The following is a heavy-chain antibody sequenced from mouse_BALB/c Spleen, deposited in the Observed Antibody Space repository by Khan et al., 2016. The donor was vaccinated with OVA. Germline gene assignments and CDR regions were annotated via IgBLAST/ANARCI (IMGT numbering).Heavy chain of an antibody. Sequence: VQLQQSGPDLVRPGASVKISCKASGYSFTGYYMYWVKQSHGKSLGWIGRVNPNNGGASFNQKFRDKAILTVAKSSNKAYMELRSMRSEDSAVYYCTRDDAAYGGQGTLGTVAA. CDR2: VNPNNGGA. J-gene: IGHJ3*01. CDR3: TRDDAAY. D-gene: IGHD2-12*01. CDR1: GYSFTGYY. V-gene: IGHV1-22*01.